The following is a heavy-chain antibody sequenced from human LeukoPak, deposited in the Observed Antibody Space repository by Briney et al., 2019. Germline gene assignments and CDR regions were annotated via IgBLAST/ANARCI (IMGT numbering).Heavy chain of an antibody. CDR3: AKALGSTVTTRTYFDY. Sequence: PGGSLRLSCAASGFTFHDYAMHWVRQAPGKGLEWVSGPSWNGGNIGYAESVRGRFTISRDNAGNSLYLQMNSLRPEDTALYYCAKALGSTVTTRTYFDYWGQGTLVTVSS. V-gene: IGHV3-9*01. CDR1: GFTFHDYA. CDR2: PSWNGGNI. J-gene: IGHJ4*02. D-gene: IGHD4-17*01.